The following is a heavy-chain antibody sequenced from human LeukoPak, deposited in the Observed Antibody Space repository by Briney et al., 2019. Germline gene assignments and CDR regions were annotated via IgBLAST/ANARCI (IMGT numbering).Heavy chain of an antibody. CDR1: GYTFTSYG. D-gene: IGHD5-12*01. Sequence: ASVKVSCKASGYTFTSYGISWVRQAPGQGLEWMGWISAYNGNTNYAQKLQGRVTMTTDTSTSTAYMELRSLRSDDTAVYYCARDTQDIVAIYYYMDVWGKGTTVTVSS. CDR2: ISAYNGNT. J-gene: IGHJ6*03. V-gene: IGHV1-18*01. CDR3: ARDTQDIVAIYYYMDV.